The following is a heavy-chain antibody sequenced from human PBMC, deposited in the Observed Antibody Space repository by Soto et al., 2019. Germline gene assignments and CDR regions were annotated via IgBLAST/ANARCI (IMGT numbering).Heavy chain of an antibody. CDR1: GGSISSSSYY. CDR3: ARHSADSSGLDFDY. V-gene: IGHV4-39*01. CDR2: IYYSGST. J-gene: IGHJ4*02. Sequence: SETLSLTCTVSGGSISSSSYYWGWIRQPPGKGLEWIGSIYYSGSTYYNPSLKSRVTISVDTSKNQFSLKLSSVTAADTAVYYCARHSADSSGLDFDYWGQGTLVTVSS. D-gene: IGHD3-22*01.